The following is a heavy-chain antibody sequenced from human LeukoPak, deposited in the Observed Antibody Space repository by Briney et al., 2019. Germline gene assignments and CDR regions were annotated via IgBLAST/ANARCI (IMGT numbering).Heavy chain of an antibody. J-gene: IGHJ5*01. CDR1: GFALKSYS. CDR3: ARVAVSGPTGWFDS. CDR2: ISSTSAYI. Sequence: GGSLRLSCAGSGFALKSYSLSWVRQAPGKGLEWVSSISSTSAYIYYADSVKGRFTISRDNVDNVVYLQMNSLGAEDTAVCYCARVAVSGPTGWFDSWGQGTLVIVSS. V-gene: IGHV3-21*01. D-gene: IGHD2-8*02.